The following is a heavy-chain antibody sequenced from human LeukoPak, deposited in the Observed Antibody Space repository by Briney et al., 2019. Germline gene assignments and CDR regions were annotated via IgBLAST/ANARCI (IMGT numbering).Heavy chain of an antibody. CDR2: ISSSGSTI. CDR3: ARDGSSGWFNWFDP. CDR1: GFTLSSYE. V-gene: IGHV3-48*03. Sequence: PGGSLRLSCAASGFTLSSYEMNWVRQAPGKGLEWVSYISSSGSTIYYADSVKGRFTISRDNAKNSLYLQMNSLRAEDTAVYYCARDGSSGWFNWFDPWGQGTLVTVSS. D-gene: IGHD6-19*01. J-gene: IGHJ5*02.